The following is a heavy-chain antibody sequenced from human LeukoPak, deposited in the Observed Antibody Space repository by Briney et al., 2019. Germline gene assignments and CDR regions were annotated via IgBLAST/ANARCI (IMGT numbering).Heavy chain of an antibody. CDR1: GGSISSSSYY. V-gene: IGHV4-39*07. CDR2: IYYSGST. Sequence: SETLSLTCTVSGGSISSSSYYWGWIRQPLGKGLEWIGSIYYSGSTYYNPSLKSRVTISVDTSKNQFSLKLSSVTAADTAVYYCARDRSVRGVDYWGQGTLVTVSS. J-gene: IGHJ4*02. CDR3: ARDRSVRGVDY. D-gene: IGHD3-10*01.